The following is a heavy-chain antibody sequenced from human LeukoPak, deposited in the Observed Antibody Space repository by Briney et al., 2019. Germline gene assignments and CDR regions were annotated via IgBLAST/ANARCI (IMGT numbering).Heavy chain of an antibody. CDR2: IIPILGIT. Sequence: SVKVSCKASGGTFSSYAISWVRQAPGQGLEWMGRIIPILGITNYAQKFQGRVTITADKSTSTAYMELSSLRSEDTAVYYCAGTYCSSTSCYPARGYFDYWGQGTLVTVSS. CDR1: GGTFSSYA. D-gene: IGHD2-2*01. V-gene: IGHV1-69*04. CDR3: AGTYCSSTSCYPARGYFDY. J-gene: IGHJ4*02.